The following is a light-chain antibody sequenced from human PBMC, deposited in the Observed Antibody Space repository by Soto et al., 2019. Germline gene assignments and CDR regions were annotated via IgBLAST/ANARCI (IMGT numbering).Light chain of an antibody. V-gene: IGKV1-17*01. J-gene: IGKJ4*01. CDR1: QGIRDD. CDR2: AVS. CDR3: LQHNTYPLS. Sequence: IRMTQSPSSFSASTGDRVTITCRASQGIRDDLGWYQQKPGKAPTRLIYAVSSLQNGVPSRFSGTGSGTEFTLTISSLQPEDFATYYCLQHNTYPLSFGGGTKVDIK.